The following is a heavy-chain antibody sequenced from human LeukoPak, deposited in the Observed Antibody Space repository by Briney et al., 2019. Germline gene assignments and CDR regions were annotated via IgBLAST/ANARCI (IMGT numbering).Heavy chain of an antibody. D-gene: IGHD3-9*01. CDR3: ARTPIRYFDWLLEDYYYYGMDV. CDR2: INHSGST. Sequence: SETLSLTCAVYGGSFSVYYWSWIRQPPGKGLEWIGEINHSGSTNYNPSLKSRVTISVDTSKNQFSLKLSSVTAADTAVYYCARTPIRYFDWLLEDYYYYGMDVWGQGTTVTVSS. J-gene: IGHJ6*02. V-gene: IGHV4-34*01. CDR1: GGSFSVYY.